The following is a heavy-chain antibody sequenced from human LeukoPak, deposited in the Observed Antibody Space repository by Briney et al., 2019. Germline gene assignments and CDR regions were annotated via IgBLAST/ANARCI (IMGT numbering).Heavy chain of an antibody. Sequence: SETLSLTCTVSGGSISSDSYYWAWIRQPPGKGLEWIASIYYSGSTYYNPSLKSRVTISVDTSKNQFSLRLSSVTAADTAVYYCARVDYYDSSGYYYIFDYWGQGTLVTVSS. D-gene: IGHD3-22*01. CDR2: IYYSGST. CDR1: GGSISSDSYY. J-gene: IGHJ4*02. V-gene: IGHV4-39*07. CDR3: ARVDYYDSSGYYYIFDY.